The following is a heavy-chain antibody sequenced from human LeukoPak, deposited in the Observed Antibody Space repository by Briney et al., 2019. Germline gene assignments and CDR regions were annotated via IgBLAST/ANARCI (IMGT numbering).Heavy chain of an antibody. J-gene: IGHJ5*02. CDR2: INPNSGGT. CDR1: GYTFTCYH. CDR3: ARYAGISSSLPPRFDP. V-gene: IGHV1-2*02. D-gene: IGHD6-6*01. Sequence: ASVKVSCKASGYTFTCYHMHWVRQAPGQGREWMGWINPNSGGTNYAQKFQGRVTMTRDTSISTAYMELSRLRSDDTAVYYCARYAGISSSLPPRFDPWGQGTLVTVSS.